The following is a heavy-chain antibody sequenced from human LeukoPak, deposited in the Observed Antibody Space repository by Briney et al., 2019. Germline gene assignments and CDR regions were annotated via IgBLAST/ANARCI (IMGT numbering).Heavy chain of an antibody. CDR3: AGNSGWYVYNY. J-gene: IGHJ4*02. Sequence: SDTLSLTCTVSGGSISCYYWSWIRQHPGKGLEWIGYIHTRGSTNYNPSLKSRVTISVDTSKNQFSLKLSSVTAADTAVYYCAGNSGWYVYNYWGQGTLVSVSS. CDR1: GGSISCYY. CDR2: IHTRGST. V-gene: IGHV4-4*09. D-gene: IGHD6-19*01.